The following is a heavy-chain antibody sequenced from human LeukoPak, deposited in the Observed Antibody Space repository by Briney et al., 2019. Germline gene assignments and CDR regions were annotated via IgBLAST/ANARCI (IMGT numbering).Heavy chain of an antibody. CDR1: GFTFSSYA. D-gene: IGHD3-3*01. V-gene: IGHV3-30-3*01. Sequence: PGRSLRLSCAASGFTFSSYAMHWVRQAPGKGLEWVAVISYDGSNKYYADSVKGRFTISRDNAKNSLYLQMNSLRAEDTAVYYCARAEDFWSGYLFDYWGQGTLVTVSS. J-gene: IGHJ4*02. CDR2: ISYDGSNK. CDR3: ARAEDFWSGYLFDY.